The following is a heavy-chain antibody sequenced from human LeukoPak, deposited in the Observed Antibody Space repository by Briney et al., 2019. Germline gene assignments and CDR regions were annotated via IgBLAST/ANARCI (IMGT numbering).Heavy chain of an antibody. V-gene: IGHV3-48*01. CDR1: GFTFSSYS. CDR3: ARDLDTAMVSSYGMDV. CDR2: ISSSSSTI. J-gene: IGHJ6*02. D-gene: IGHD5-18*01. Sequence: GGSLRLSCAASGFTFSSYSMNWVRQAPGKGLEWVSYISSSSSTIYYADSVKGRFTISRDNAKDSLYLQMNSLRAEDTAVYYCARDLDTAMVSSYGMDVWGQGTTVTVSS.